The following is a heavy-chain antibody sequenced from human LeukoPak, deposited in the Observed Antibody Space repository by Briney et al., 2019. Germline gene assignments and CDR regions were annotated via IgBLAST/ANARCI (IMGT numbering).Heavy chain of an antibody. D-gene: IGHD6-13*01. CDR3: ARDQAAAGWFEP. V-gene: IGHV4-34*01. Sequence: PSETLSLTCAVYGGSFSGYYWSWIRQPPGKGLEWIGEINHSGRTNNNPSLKSRVSISVDTSKNQFSLKLSSVTAADTAVYYCARDQAAAGWFEPWGQGTLVTVSS. CDR2: INHSGRT. CDR1: GGSFSGYY. J-gene: IGHJ5*02.